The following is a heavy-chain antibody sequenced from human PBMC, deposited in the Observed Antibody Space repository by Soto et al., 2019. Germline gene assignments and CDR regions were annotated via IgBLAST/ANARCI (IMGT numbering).Heavy chain of an antibody. J-gene: IGHJ4*02. CDR2: IYPGDSDT. CDR1: GSSFTSYW. Sequence: GESLKISCNGSGSSFTSYWIGWVRQMPGKGLEWMGIIYPGDSDTRYSPSFQGQVTISGDKSISTAYLQWSSLKASDIGMYDSARPYGYYYDSSGDYFIDYWGQGTLVTVSS. D-gene: IGHD3-22*01. CDR3: ARPYGYYYDSSGDYFIDY. V-gene: IGHV5-51*01.